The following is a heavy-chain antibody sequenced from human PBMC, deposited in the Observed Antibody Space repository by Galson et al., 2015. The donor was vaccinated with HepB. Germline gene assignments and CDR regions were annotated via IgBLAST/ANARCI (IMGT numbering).Heavy chain of an antibody. J-gene: IGHJ4*02. CDR2: INSDGSST. V-gene: IGHV3-74*01. D-gene: IGHD6-13*01. Sequence: SLRLSCAASGFTFSSYWMHWVRQAPGKGLVWVSRINSDGSSTSYADSVKGRFTISRDNAKNTLYLQMNSLRAEDTAVYYCARDGIAAAGEGWGDYWGQGTLVTVSS. CDR1: GFTFSSYW. CDR3: ARDGIAAAGEGWGDY.